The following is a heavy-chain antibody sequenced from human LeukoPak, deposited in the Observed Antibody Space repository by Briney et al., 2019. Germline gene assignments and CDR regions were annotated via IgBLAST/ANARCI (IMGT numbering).Heavy chain of an antibody. CDR3: ARTTGIGMDV. Sequence: SETLSLTCAVYGGSFSGYYWSWIRQPPGEGLERIGEINHSGSTNYNPSLKSRVTISVDTSKNQFSLKLSSVTAADTAVYYCARTTGIGMDVWGKGTTVTVSS. CDR1: GGSFSGYY. D-gene: IGHD1-14*01. V-gene: IGHV4-34*01. CDR2: INHSGST. J-gene: IGHJ6*04.